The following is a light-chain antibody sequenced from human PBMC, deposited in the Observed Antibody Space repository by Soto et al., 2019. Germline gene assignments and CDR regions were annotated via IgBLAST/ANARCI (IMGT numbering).Light chain of an antibody. CDR2: VAS. J-gene: IGKJ3*01. CDR1: QTINSY. V-gene: IGKV1-39*01. Sequence: DIQMTQPPSSLFASVGDTVTITCRASQTINSYLNWYQQKPGQAPKLMIYVASSLQNGVPSRFRGGGSGTDFTLSISSLEPEDFATYYCQQSYNIPLTFGPGTKLEVK. CDR3: QQSYNIPLT.